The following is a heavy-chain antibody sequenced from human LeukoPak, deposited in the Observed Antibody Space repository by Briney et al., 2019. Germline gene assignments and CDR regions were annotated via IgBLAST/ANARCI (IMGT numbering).Heavy chain of an antibody. J-gene: IGHJ6*03. CDR2: INHSGST. CDR1: GGSFSGYY. D-gene: IGHD3-3*01. V-gene: IGHV4-34*01. Sequence: PSETLSLTCAVYGGSFSGYYWSWIRQPPGKGLEWIGEINHSGSTNYNPSLKSRVTISVDTSKNQFSLKLSSVTAADTAVYYCARGRNRLITIFGVVIPNKYYYYYMDVWGKGTTVTVS. CDR3: ARGRNRLITIFGVVIPNKYYYYYMDV.